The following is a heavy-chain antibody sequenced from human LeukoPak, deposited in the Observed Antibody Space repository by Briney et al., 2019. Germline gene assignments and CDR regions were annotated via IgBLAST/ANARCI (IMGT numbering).Heavy chain of an antibody. CDR3: ARGPYYDSSGYTLNGFDY. CDR2: IWYDGSNK. V-gene: IGHV3-33*01. CDR1: GFTFSSYG. Sequence: GGSLRLSCAASGFTFSSYGMHWVRQAPGKGLEWVAVIWYDGSNKYYADSVKGRFTISRDNSKNTLYLQMNSLRAEDTAVYYCARGPYYDSSGYTLNGFDYWGQGTLVTVSS. D-gene: IGHD3-22*01. J-gene: IGHJ4*02.